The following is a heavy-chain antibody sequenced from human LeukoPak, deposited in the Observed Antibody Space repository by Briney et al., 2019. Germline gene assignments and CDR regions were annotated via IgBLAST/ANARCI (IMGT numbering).Heavy chain of an antibody. V-gene: IGHV3-23*01. Sequence: PGGSRRLSCAASGFTFSSYAMSWVRQAPGKGLEWVSAISGSGGSTYYADSVKGRFTISRDNSKNTLYLQMNSLRAEDTAVYYCAKSALRVAEWSIFPDAFDIWGQGTMVTVSS. CDR2: ISGSGGST. CDR3: AKSALRVAEWSIFPDAFDI. J-gene: IGHJ3*02. CDR1: GFTFSSYA. D-gene: IGHD3-3*01.